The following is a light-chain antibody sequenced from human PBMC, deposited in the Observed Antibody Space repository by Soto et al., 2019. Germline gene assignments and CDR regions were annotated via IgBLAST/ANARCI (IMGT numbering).Light chain of an antibody. Sequence: EIVLTQPPGTLSLSPGERATLSCRASQSLSSNYLAWYQQKPGQAPRLLIYGASSRATGIPDRFSGSGSGTDFTLTISRLEPEDFAVFYCHQCDSSPWTFGQGTKVDIK. V-gene: IGKV3-20*01. J-gene: IGKJ1*01. CDR3: HQCDSSPWT. CDR2: GAS. CDR1: QSLSSNY.